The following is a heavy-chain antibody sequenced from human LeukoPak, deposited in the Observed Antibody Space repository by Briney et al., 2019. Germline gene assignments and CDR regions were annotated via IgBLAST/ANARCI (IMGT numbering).Heavy chain of an antibody. V-gene: IGHV3-23*01. CDR3: AVPGYTNSYYGDY. Sequence: GGSLRLSCAASGFTFSSYAMSWVRQAPGKGLEWVSAISGSGGSTYYADSVKGRFTISRDISKSTLCLQMNSLRAEDTAVYYCAVPGYTNSYYGDYWGQGSLVTVSS. J-gene: IGHJ4*02. D-gene: IGHD2-2*01. CDR1: GFTFSSYA. CDR2: ISGSGGST.